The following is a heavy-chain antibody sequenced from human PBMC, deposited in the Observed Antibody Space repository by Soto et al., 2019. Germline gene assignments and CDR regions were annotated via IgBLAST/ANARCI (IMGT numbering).Heavy chain of an antibody. CDR2: ISYDGSNR. CDR3: ARGYGSGSHYDNFGVAV. Sequence: QEQLAESGGGVVQPGRSLRLSCAASGFTFSSFGMHWVRQAPGKGLEWVAVISYDGSNRYYADSVKGRFTISRDNSKNTLNLQMNSLRGEDTAVYSCARGYGSGSHYDNFGVAVWGQGTTVIVSS. CDR1: GFTFSSFG. D-gene: IGHD3-10*01. V-gene: IGHV3-30*03. J-gene: IGHJ6*02.